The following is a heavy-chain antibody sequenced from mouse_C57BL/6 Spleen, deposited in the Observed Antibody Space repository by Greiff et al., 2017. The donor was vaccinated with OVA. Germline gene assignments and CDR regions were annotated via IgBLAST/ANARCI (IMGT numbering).Heavy chain of an antibody. CDR3: ARLLPFAY. V-gene: IGHV5-4*03. J-gene: IGHJ3*01. CDR2: ISDGGSYT. Sequence: EVKLVESGGGLVKPGGSLKLSCAASGFTFSSYAMSWVRQTPEKRLEWVATISDGGSYTYYPDNVKGRFTISRDNAKNNLYLQMSHLKSEDTAMYYCARLLPFAYWGQGTLVTVSA. CDR1: GFTFSSYA.